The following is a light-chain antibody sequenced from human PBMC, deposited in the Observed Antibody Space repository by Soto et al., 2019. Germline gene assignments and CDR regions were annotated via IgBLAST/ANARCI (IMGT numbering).Light chain of an antibody. CDR2: KAS. Sequence: DIQMTQSPSTLSASVGDRVTITCRASQSISSWLDWYQQKPGKAPKLLIYKASSLESGVPSRFSGSGSGTEFTLTISSLQPDDFATYYCQQYHSYSRTFGQGTKVEIK. CDR3: QQYHSYSRT. CDR1: QSISSW. J-gene: IGKJ1*01. V-gene: IGKV1-5*03.